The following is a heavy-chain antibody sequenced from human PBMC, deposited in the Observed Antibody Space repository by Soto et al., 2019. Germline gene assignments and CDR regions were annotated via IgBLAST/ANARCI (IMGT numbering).Heavy chain of an antibody. CDR1: GFTFSGFG. D-gene: IGHD3-10*01. J-gene: IGHJ1*01. CDR3: ARWGKRDGESSPPSHL. Sequence: QEELVESGGGVVQPGRSLRLSCAASGFTFSGFGMHWVRQAPGKGLEWVAVISYDGTNEIYADSVKGRFSVSRDNSKNIVYLQMNSLRDEDTAMYYCARWGKRDGESSPPSHLWGQGTLVTVSS. V-gene: IGHV3-30*03. CDR2: ISYDGTNE.